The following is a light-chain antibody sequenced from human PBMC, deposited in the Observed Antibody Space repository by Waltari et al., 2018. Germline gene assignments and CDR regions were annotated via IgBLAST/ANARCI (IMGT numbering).Light chain of an antibody. CDR3: QQYNNWREYT. Sequence: EIVMTQSPATLSVSPGERATLSCRASQSVSSNLACYQQKPGQAPRLLIYGASTRATGIPARFSGSGSGTEFTLTISSLQSEDFAVYYCQQYNNWREYTFGQGTKLEIK. CDR2: GAS. J-gene: IGKJ2*01. CDR1: QSVSSN. V-gene: IGKV3-15*01.